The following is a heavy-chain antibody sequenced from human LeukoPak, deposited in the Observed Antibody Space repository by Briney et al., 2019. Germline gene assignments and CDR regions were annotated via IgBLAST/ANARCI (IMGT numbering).Heavy chain of an antibody. Sequence: PGGSLRLSCAASGLTFSSYAMNWVRQAPGKGLEWVSTISYNGGSTYYVDSVKGRFTISRDNSENTLYLQLNSLRAEDTAVYYCAKAASGSYLYYFDYWGQGTLVTVSS. CDR1: GLTFSSYA. J-gene: IGHJ4*02. V-gene: IGHV3-23*01. CDR2: ISYNGGST. CDR3: AKAASGSYLYYFDY. D-gene: IGHD1-26*01.